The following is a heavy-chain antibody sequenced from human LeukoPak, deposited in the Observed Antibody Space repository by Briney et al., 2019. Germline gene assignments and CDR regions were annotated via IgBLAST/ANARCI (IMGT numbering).Heavy chain of an antibody. CDR1: GGSISINY. J-gene: IGHJ4*02. D-gene: IGHD1-1*01. Sequence: SETLSLTCTVSGGSISINYCSWIRQPPGKGLEWIGYIYNSGSTSYNPSLKSRATISGDTSKNQFSLKLNSVTAADTAVHYCARAKPNWNPPDYWGQGTLVIVSS. V-gene: IGHV4-59*08. CDR3: ARAKPNWNPPDY. CDR2: IYNSGST.